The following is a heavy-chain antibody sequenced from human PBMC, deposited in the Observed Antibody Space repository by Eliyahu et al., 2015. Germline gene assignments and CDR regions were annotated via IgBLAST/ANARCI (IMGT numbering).Heavy chain of an antibody. J-gene: IGHJ3*01. CDR3: ARSRRLLLDAFDV. CDR1: GFSLTDNGVG. Sequence: QITLKESGPTLVRPTQTLTLTCXFXGFSLTDNGVGVGWIRQPPGKALEWLALIYWNDDKLYSPSLKTRLNVTKDVSRGQVVLKLTNMDPVDTATYFCARSRRLLLDAFDVWGRGTVVTVSS. CDR2: IYWNDDK. D-gene: IGHD5/OR15-5a*01. V-gene: IGHV2-5*01.